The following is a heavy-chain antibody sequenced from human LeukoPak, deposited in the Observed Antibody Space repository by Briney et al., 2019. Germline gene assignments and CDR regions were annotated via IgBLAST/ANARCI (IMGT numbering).Heavy chain of an antibody. CDR1: GLTFSSYT. CDR2: IIGGGGTT. Sequence: PGGSLRLSCAASGLTFSSYTMSWVRQAPGKGLEWVSAIIGGGGTTYYADSVKGRFTISRDNSKNTLYLQMNSLRAEDTAVYYCAKGTSNSWGTFDIWGQGTMVTVSS. V-gene: IGHV3-23*01. D-gene: IGHD6-13*01. CDR3: AKGTSNSWGTFDI. J-gene: IGHJ3*02.